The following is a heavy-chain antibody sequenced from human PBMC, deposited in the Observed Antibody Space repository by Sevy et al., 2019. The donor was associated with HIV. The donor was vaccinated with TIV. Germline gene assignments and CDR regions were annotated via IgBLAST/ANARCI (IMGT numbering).Heavy chain of an antibody. V-gene: IGHV3-21*01. CDR3: ARVGAYCSGGSCFPGYYYGMDV. Sequence: GGSLRLSCAASGFTFSNYNMNWVRQAPGKGLEWVSSISSSSRYIYYADSMKGRFTISRDNAKNSLYLQMNSLRAEETVVYYCARVGAYCSGGSCFPGYYYGMDVWGQGTTVTVSS. CDR1: GFTFSNYN. CDR2: ISSSSRYI. J-gene: IGHJ6*02. D-gene: IGHD2-15*01.